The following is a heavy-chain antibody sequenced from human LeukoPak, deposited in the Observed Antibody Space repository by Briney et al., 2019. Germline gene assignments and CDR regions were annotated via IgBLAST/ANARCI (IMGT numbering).Heavy chain of an antibody. CDR2: IYFGGST. CDR3: ARLPVYFGKGYFDS. CDR1: GGSINNRNYY. Sequence: PSGTLPLTCSVSGGSINNRNYYWGWVRQPPGKELEWIGHIYFGGSTFYNPSLKSRLTMSIDTSKDQFSLNINSVAAADTAVYYCARLPVYFGKGYFDSWGRGTLVTVSS. D-gene: IGHD1-14*01. V-gene: IGHV4-39*01. J-gene: IGHJ4*02.